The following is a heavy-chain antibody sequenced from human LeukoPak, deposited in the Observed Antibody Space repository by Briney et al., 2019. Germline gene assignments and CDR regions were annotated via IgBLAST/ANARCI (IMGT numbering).Heavy chain of an antibody. CDR3: GRFGYVAGVDL. D-gene: IGHD6-19*01. V-gene: IGHV3-7*01. Sequence: GGSLRVSCAASGFSLSTYWVAWVRQAPGTGLEWVANINPGGTETYYVEPVKGRFTISRDNAKNLVYLQMNSLRAEDSAVYHCGRFGYVAGVDLWGQGTLVTVSS. J-gene: IGHJ4*02. CDR1: GFSLSTYW. CDR2: INPGGTET.